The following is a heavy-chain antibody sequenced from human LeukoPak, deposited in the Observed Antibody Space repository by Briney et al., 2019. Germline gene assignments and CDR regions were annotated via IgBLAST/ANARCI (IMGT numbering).Heavy chain of an antibody. J-gene: IGHJ4*02. V-gene: IGHV4-61*01. Sequence: PSETLSLTCTVSGYSISSGYYWGWIRQPPGKGLEWIGYIYYSGSTNYNPSLKSRVTISVDTSKNQFSLKLSSVTAADTAVYYCARDREGNEWSFDYWGQGTLVTVSS. CDR3: ARDREGNEWSFDY. D-gene: IGHD3-3*01. CDR2: IYYSGST. CDR1: GYSISSGYY.